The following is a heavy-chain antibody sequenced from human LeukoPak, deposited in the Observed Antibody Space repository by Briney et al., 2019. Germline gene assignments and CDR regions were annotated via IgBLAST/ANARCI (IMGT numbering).Heavy chain of an antibody. CDR2: IYSGGNT. D-gene: IGHD4-17*01. J-gene: IGHJ3*02. CDR1: GFTVSNNY. CDR3: ARGLVTTGTDAFDI. V-gene: IGHV3-66*01. Sequence: PGGSLRLSCAASGFTVSNNYMNWVRQTPGKGLEWVSIIYSGGNTYYADSVKGRFTISRDNSKNTPYLQMNSLRAEDTAVYYCARGLVTTGTDAFDIWGQGTMVTVSS.